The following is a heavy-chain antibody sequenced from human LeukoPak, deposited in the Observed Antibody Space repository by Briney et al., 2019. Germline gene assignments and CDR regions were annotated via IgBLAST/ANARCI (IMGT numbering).Heavy chain of an antibody. Sequence: GGSLRLSCTASGFTFDDSAMHWVRQAPGKGLEWVSLISGDGDKPYYADSVKGRFTISRDNSKTSLYLQMNSLRTEDTALYYCAKDTEYSSSGFDCWGQGTLVTVSS. CDR3: AKDTEYSSSGFDC. CDR2: ISGDGDKP. J-gene: IGHJ4*02. D-gene: IGHD2/OR15-2a*01. CDR1: GFTFDDSA. V-gene: IGHV3-43*02.